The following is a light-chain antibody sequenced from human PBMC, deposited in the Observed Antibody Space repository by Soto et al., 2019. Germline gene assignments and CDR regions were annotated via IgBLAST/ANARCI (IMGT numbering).Light chain of an antibody. CDR3: AAWDDSLSGRL. Sequence: QSVLTQQPSASGAPGQRVTISCSGSRSNIGSNSVYWYQQFPGTAPKLLIYRTAQRPSGVPDRFSGSKSGTSGSLAISGLRSEDEADYYCAAWDDSLSGRLFGGGTKLTVL. CDR1: RSNIGSNS. V-gene: IGLV1-47*01. J-gene: IGLJ3*02. CDR2: RTA.